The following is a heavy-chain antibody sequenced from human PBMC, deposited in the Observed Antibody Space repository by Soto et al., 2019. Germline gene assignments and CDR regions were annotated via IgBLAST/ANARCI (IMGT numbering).Heavy chain of an antibody. CDR2: INPNSGGT. CDR1: GYTFTGYY. V-gene: IGHV1-2*04. CDR3: ARDTYYDFWSGYYSGMDV. D-gene: IGHD3-3*01. Sequence: EASVKVSCKASGYTFTGYYMHWVRQAPGQGLEWMGWINPNSGGTNYAQKFQGWVTMTRDTSISTAYMELSRLRSDDTAVYYCARDTYYDFWSGYYSGMDVWGQGTTVTVSS. J-gene: IGHJ6*02.